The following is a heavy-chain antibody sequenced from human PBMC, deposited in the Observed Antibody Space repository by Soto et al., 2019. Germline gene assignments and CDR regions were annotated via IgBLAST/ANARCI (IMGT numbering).Heavy chain of an antibody. CDR3: ATGTNGTTGWYHP. Sequence: QVQLVQSGTEVKKPGASVTVSCKSSGYTFTAFYLHWLRQAPGQGLEWVGWINPKTGDTKSSQKFQGRVTMSRDTCVSTAYIDLTSLTSDDTAMYYCATGTNGTTGWYHPWGQGTRVTVSS. D-gene: IGHD1-1*01. CDR1: GYTFTAFY. J-gene: IGHJ5*02. V-gene: IGHV1-2*02. CDR2: INPKTGDT.